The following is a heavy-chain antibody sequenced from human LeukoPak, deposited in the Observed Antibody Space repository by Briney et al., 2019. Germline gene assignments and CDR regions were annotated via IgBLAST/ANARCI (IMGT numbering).Heavy chain of an antibody. CDR3: ARDGLVGANAWDAFDI. D-gene: IGHD1-26*01. CDR2: ISSSGSMM. CDR1: GFTFSGYE. Sequence: PGGSLRLSCAGSGFTFSGYEMSWVRQAPGKGLEWISYISSSGSMMYYADSVKGRFTISRDNAKNSLYLQMHSLRVEDTAIYYCARDGLVGANAWDAFDIWGQGTKVTVSS. V-gene: IGHV3-48*03. J-gene: IGHJ3*02.